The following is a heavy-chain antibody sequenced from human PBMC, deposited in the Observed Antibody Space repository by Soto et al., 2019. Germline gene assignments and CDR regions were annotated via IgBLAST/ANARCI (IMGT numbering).Heavy chain of an antibody. Sequence: SETLSLTCTVSGGSISDISYCRGWIRQPPGKGLQWIGCMFYSGATYYNPSLKNRVTLSVDTSNNEFSLNLVSVTAPDTAVYYCARHKSGSDWLDPWGQGTLVTVSS. CDR2: MFYSGAT. J-gene: IGHJ5*02. D-gene: IGHD2-15*01. V-gene: IGHV4-39*01. CDR3: ARHKSGSDWLDP. CDR1: GGSISDISYC.